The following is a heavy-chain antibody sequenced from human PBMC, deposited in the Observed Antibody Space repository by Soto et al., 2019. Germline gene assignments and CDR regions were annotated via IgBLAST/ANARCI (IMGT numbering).Heavy chain of an antibody. CDR2: IVVGSGNT. Sequence: SVKVSCKASGFTFTSSAVQWVRQARGQLLEWIGWIVVGSGNTNYAQKFQERVTITRDMSTSTAYMELSSLRSEDTAVYYCAARGYYGSAGAFTYYYYGMDVWGQGTTVTVSS. CDR1: GFTFTSSA. D-gene: IGHD3-10*01. CDR3: AARGYYGSAGAFTYYYYGMDV. J-gene: IGHJ6*02. V-gene: IGHV1-58*01.